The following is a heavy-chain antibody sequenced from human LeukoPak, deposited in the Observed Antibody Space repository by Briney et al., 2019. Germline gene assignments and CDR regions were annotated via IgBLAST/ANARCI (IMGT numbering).Heavy chain of an antibody. CDR2: ISSSSSYI. Sequence: GGSLRLYCAASGFTFSSYSMNWVRQAPGKGLEWVSSISSSSSYIYYADSVKGRFTISRDNAKNSLYLQMNSLRAEDTAVYYCARDLGPCSSTSCYAPIDYYYYYGMDVWGKGTTVTVSS. D-gene: IGHD2-2*01. CDR3: ARDLGPCSSTSCYAPIDYYYYYGMDV. CDR1: GFTFSSYS. J-gene: IGHJ6*04. V-gene: IGHV3-21*01.